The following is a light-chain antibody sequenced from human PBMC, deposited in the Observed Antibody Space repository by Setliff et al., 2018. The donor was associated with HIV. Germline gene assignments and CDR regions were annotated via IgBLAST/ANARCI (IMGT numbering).Light chain of an antibody. V-gene: IGLV3-21*01. J-gene: IGLJ1*01. CDR3: QVWDSRSGHYV. CDR2: DDS. Sequence: SYELTQPPSVSAAPGKTATITCGGNNIGTKRVHWYQQKPGQAPVLVVYDDSDRPSGIRERFSGSNSGNTATLTIARVEAGDEADYYCQVWDSRSGHYVFGTGTKVTVL. CDR1: NIGTKR.